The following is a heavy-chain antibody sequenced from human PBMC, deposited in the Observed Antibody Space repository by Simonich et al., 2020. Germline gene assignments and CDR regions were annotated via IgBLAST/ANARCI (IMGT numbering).Heavy chain of an antibody. CDR2: INHSVST. CDR1: GGSFSGYY. J-gene: IGHJ3*02. V-gene: IGHV4-34*01. Sequence: QVQLQQWGAGLLKPSETLSLTCAVYGGSFSGYYWSGIRQPPGKGLGGIGEINHSVSTNNNPSLKSRVTISVDTSKNQFSLKLSSVTAADTAVYYCARGKGWKNAFDIWGQGTMVTVSS. CDR3: ARGKGWKNAFDI. D-gene: IGHD1-1*01.